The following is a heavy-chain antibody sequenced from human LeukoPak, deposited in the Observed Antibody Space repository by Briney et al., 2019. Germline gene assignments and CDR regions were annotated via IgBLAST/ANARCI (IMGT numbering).Heavy chain of an antibody. J-gene: IGHJ3*01. D-gene: IGHD5-12*01. CDR1: GFTFSGYA. CDR2: ISSSGSSI. V-gene: IGHV3-21*01. CDR3: TRGAVATIFDF. Sequence: GGSLRLSCAASGFTFSGYAMSWVRQAPGKGLEWVSSISSSGSSIYYADSVKGRFTISRDNAKNSLYLQMNSLRAEDTAVYYCTRGAVATIFDFWGQGTMVTVSS.